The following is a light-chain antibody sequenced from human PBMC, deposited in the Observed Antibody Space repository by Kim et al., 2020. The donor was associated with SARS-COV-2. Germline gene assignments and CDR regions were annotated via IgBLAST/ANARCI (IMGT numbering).Light chain of an antibody. CDR3: SSHAGRYTWV. CDR2: DVS. V-gene: IGLV2-11*01. CDR1: NSDVGAYKY. Sequence: QSALTQPRSVSGSPGQSVTIPCTGTNSDVGAYKYVSWYQQHPGKAPKLIIYDVSKRPSGVPGRFSGSKSGNTASLAISGLQAEDEAEYYCSSHAGRYTWVFGGGTQLTVL. J-gene: IGLJ3*02.